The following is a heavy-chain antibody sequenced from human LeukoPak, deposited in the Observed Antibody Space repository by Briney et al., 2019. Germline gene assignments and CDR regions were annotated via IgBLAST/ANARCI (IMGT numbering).Heavy chain of an antibody. CDR2: MYPGDSDT. CDR3: ARRVAARPGRPEEAFDI. Sequence: GESLKISCKGSGYSFTSYWIGWVRQMPGKGLEWMGIMYPGDSDTRYSPSFQGQVTISADKSISTAYLQWSSLKASDAAMYYCARRVAARPGRPEEAFDIWGQGTMVTVSS. D-gene: IGHD6-6*01. CDR1: GYSFTSYW. V-gene: IGHV5-51*01. J-gene: IGHJ3*02.